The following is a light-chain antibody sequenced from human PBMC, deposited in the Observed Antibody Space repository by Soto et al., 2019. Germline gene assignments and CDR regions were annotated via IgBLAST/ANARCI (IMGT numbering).Light chain of an antibody. J-gene: IGKJ3*01. Sequence: DIQMTQSPSSLSASLGDRVTITCRASQSISSWLAWYQQKPGKAPKLLIYDASNLETGVPSRFSGSGSGTDFTFTISSLQPEDIATYYCQQYDNFSFTFGPGTKVDIK. CDR1: QSISSW. V-gene: IGKV1-33*01. CDR2: DAS. CDR3: QQYDNFSFT.